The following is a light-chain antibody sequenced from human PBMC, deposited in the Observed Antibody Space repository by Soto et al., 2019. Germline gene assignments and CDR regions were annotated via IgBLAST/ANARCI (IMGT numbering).Light chain of an antibody. CDR3: QQSYSRPRA. CDR1: QGISSY. Sequence: IQLTQSPSSLSASVGDRVTITCRASQGISSYLAWYQQKPGKAPNLLIYSASSLESGVPSRFSGSGSGTDFTLTIRSLQPEDFATYFCQQSYSRPRAFGQGTKVDIK. J-gene: IGKJ1*01. CDR2: SAS. V-gene: IGKV1-39*01.